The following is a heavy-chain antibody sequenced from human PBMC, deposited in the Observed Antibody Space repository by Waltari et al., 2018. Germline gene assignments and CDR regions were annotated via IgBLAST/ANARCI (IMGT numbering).Heavy chain of an antibody. J-gene: IGHJ4*02. V-gene: IGHV3-7*01. D-gene: IGHD6-13*01. Sequence: EVQLVESGGGLVQPGGSLRLSCAASGFTFSSYWMSWVRQAPGKGLEWVANIKQDGSEKYYVDSVKGRFTISRDNAKNSLYLQMNSLRAEDTAVYYCAREVYSSSWLLHFDYWGQGTLVTVSS. CDR3: AREVYSSSWLLHFDY. CDR1: GFTFSSYW. CDR2: IKQDGSEK.